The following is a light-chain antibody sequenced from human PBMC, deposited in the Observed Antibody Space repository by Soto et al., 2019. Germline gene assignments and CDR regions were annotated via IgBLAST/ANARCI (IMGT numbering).Light chain of an antibody. Sequence: EIVMTQSPATLSVSPGERATFSCRASQSVSSSLAWYQQKPGQAPRLLIYDASTRATGIPARFSGSGSGTEFTLTISSLQSEDSAVYYCQQYNNWWTFGQGIKVDIK. J-gene: IGKJ1*01. V-gene: IGKV3D-15*01. CDR3: QQYNNWWT. CDR2: DAS. CDR1: QSVSSS.